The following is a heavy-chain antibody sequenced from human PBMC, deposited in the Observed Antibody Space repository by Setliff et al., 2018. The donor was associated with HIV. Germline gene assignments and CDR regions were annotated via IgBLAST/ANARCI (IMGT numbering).Heavy chain of an antibody. CDR1: GGSISSGNYY. Sequence: PSETLSLTCTVSGGSISSGNYYWNWIRQHPGKGLEWIGYIYYSGATYYNPSLKSRVTLSIDTSKNQFSLNLSSVTAADTAVYYCARDDDVIMVVVGGDYWGQGTLVTVSS. V-gene: IGHV4-31*03. J-gene: IGHJ4*02. CDR3: ARDDDVIMVVVGGDY. D-gene: IGHD3-22*01. CDR2: IYYSGAT.